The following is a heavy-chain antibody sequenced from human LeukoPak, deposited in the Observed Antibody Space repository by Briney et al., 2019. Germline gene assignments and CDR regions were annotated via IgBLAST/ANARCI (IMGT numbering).Heavy chain of an antibody. Sequence: ASVKVSCKSSGGTFSSSPITWVRQAPGQGLEWMGRIIPMLAIANYAQKFQGRVTITADKSTRTAYMELISLRSEDTAVYYCAREYGNSTMVTNFDFWGQGTLVTVSS. J-gene: IGHJ4*02. CDR1: GGTFSSSP. D-gene: IGHD4-17*01. CDR3: AREYGNSTMVTNFDF. V-gene: IGHV1-69*04. CDR2: IIPMLAIA.